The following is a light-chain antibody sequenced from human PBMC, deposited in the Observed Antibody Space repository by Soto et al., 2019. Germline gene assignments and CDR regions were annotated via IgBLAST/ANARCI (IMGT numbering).Light chain of an antibody. CDR3: SSYTSSSTGV. Sequence: QCALTQPASVSGSPGQSITISCTGTSYDVGGYNYVAWYQQHPGKAPKLMIYEVSNRPSGVSNRFSGSKSGNTASLTVFGLQAEDEADYYCSSYTSSSTGVFGGGTKLTAL. CDR2: EVS. J-gene: IGLJ3*02. CDR1: SYDVGGYNY. V-gene: IGLV2-14*01.